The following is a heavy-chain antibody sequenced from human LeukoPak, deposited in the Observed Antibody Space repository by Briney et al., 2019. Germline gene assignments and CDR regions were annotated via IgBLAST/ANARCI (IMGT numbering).Heavy chain of an antibody. Sequence: PSETLFLTCTVSGGSISSYYWSWIRQPPGKRLEWIGYIYYSGSTNYNPSLKSRVTISVDTSKNQFSLKLSSVTAADTAVYYCARGPYYYDSSGYYFEYYFDYWGQGTLVTVSS. CDR1: GGSISSYY. CDR3: ARGPYYYDSSGYYFEYYFDY. J-gene: IGHJ4*02. CDR2: IYYSGST. V-gene: IGHV4-59*01. D-gene: IGHD3-22*01.